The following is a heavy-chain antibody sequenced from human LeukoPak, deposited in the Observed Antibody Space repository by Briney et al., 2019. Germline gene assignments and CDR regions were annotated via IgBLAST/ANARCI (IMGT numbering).Heavy chain of an antibody. CDR1: GYTFTSYA. Sequence: GASVTVSCKASGYTFTSYAMNWVRQAPGQGLEWMGWINTNTGNPTYAQGFPGRVVFSFDTSVSTAYLQISSLEAEDTAVHYCGLWGGEWELLSLWGQGTLVTVSS. CDR2: INTNTGNP. CDR3: GLWGGEWELLSL. V-gene: IGHV7-4-1*02. D-gene: IGHD1-26*01. J-gene: IGHJ4*02.